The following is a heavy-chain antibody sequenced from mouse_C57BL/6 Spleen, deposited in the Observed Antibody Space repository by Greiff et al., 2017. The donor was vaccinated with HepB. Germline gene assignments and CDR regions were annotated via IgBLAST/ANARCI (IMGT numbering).Heavy chain of an antibody. V-gene: IGHV5-6*01. CDR1: GFTFSSYG. Sequence: EVHLVESGGDLVKPGGSLKLSCAASGFTFSSYGMSWVRQTPDKRLEWVATISSGGSYTYYPDSVKGRFTISRDNAKNTLYLQMSSLQSEDTAMYYCARITTVVYFDYWGQGTTLTVSS. J-gene: IGHJ2*01. CDR3: ARITTVVYFDY. CDR2: ISSGGSYT. D-gene: IGHD1-1*01.